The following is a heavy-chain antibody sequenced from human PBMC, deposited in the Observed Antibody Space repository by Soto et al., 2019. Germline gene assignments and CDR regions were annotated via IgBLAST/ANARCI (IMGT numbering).Heavy chain of an antibody. CDR2: IYWDDDE. CDR1: GFSLNTGGVG. CDR3: VRNCRYYGGDYYYGMDA. D-gene: IGHD3-10*01. V-gene: IGHV2-5*02. J-gene: IGHJ6*02. Sequence: ITLKESGPTLVKPTQTLTLTCTFSGFSLNTGGVGVGWVRQPRGKAMEWLALIYWDDDERYRPSLRSRLNITKDTIHTQVHLTMTNIDPEHTAKYYCVRNCRYYGGDYYYGMDAWGQGTTVTV.